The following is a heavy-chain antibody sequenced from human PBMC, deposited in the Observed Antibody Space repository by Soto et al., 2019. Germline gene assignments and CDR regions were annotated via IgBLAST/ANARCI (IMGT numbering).Heavy chain of an antibody. J-gene: IGHJ3*02. CDR3: ARGTISTGDWGSDAFDI. Sequence: VSVKVSCKASGYTFTSYGISWVRQAPGQGLEWMGWISAYNGNTNYAQKLQGRVTMTTDTSTSTAYMELRSLRSDDTAVYYCARGTISTGDWGSDAFDIWGQGTMVTVSS. CDR2: ISAYNGNT. D-gene: IGHD7-27*01. CDR1: GYTFTSYG. V-gene: IGHV1-18*01.